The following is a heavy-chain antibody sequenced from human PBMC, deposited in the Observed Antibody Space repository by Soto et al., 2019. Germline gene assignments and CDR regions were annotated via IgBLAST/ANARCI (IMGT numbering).Heavy chain of an antibody. D-gene: IGHD6-6*01. CDR2: ISYDGSNK. J-gene: IGHJ6*02. CDR3: ARESIAARYYYYGMDV. V-gene: IGHV3-30-3*01. Sequence: PGGSLRLSCAASGFTFSSYAMHWVRQAPGKGLEWVAVISYDGSNKYYADSVKGRFTISRDNSKNTLYLQMNSLRAEDTAVYYCARESIAARYYYYGMDVWGQGTTVTVSS. CDR1: GFTFSSYA.